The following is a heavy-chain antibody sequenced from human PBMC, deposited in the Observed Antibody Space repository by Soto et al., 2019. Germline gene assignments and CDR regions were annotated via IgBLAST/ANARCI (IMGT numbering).Heavy chain of an antibody. CDR3: VRDWESTTQTWGFGDS. D-gene: IGHD1-1*01. J-gene: IGHJ4*02. Sequence: VQLVQSGAEVKKPGSSVKVSCKASGGTFSSYTITWVRQAPGQGLEWLGRIIPIFGVTNYAQKFQDRVTITADRSTTKAYMELSRLRSEDTAVYYCVRDWESTTQTWGFGDSWGQGTLVTVSS. V-gene: IGHV1-69*08. CDR1: GGTFSSYT. CDR2: IIPIFGVT.